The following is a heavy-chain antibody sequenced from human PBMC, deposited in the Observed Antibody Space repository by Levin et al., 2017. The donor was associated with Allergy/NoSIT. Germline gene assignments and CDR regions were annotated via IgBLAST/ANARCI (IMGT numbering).Heavy chain of an antibody. J-gene: IGHJ5*02. D-gene: IGHD6-19*01. CDR2: INAGNGNI. CDR3: VRGLAVAGNWFDP. CDR1: GYTFTSYS. V-gene: IGHV1-3*01. Sequence: ASVKVSCKASGYTFTSYSMHWVRQAPGQRLEWMGWINAGNGNIKYSENFQGRVTITRDTSASTAYMELSSLRSEDTAVYYCVRGLAVAGNWFDPWGQGTLVTVSS.